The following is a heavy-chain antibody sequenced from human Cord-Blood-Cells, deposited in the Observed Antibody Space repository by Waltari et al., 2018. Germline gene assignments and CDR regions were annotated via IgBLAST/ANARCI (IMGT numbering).Heavy chain of an antibody. CDR2: INHSGST. Sequence: QVQLQQWGAGLLKPSETMSLTCAVYGGSFSGYYWSWIRQPPGKGLEWIGEINHSGSTNYNPSLKSRVTISVDTAKNQFSLKLSSVTAADTAVYYCARGLAARDYWGQGTLVTVSS. V-gene: IGHV4-34*01. CDR3: ARGLAARDY. CDR1: GGSFSGYY. J-gene: IGHJ4*02. D-gene: IGHD6-6*01.